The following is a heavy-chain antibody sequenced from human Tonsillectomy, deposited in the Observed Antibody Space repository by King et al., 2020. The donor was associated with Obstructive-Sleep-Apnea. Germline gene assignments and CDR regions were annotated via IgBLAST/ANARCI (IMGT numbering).Heavy chain of an antibody. D-gene: IGHD2-21*02. V-gene: IGHV1-46*01. CDR1: GYIFTSYY. Sequence: QLVQSGAEVKKPGASVKVSCKASGYIFTSYYMHLVRQAPGQGLEWMGIINPSDDSTYYAQKFQGRVTMTSDTSTSTVYMELSSLRSEDTAVYFCARDAQLCGGDCYPGHSDYWGQGTLVTVSS. CDR2: INPSDDST. CDR3: ARDAQLCGGDCYPGHSDY. J-gene: IGHJ4*02.